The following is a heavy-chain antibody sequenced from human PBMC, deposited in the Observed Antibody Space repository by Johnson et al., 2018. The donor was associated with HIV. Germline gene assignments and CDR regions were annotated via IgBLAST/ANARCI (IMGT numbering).Heavy chain of an antibody. J-gene: IGHJ3*02. CDR3: ARANYYDN. CDR1: GFTFNNYW. D-gene: IGHD3-10*01. V-gene: IGHV3-7*01. CDR2: IKQDGSEK. Sequence: MLFVESGGALVQPGGSLRLSCAASGFTFNNYWMSWVRQAPGKGLAWVANIKQDGSEKYYVDSVKGRFTISRDNAKKSLYLQMNSLRDEDTAVYYCARANYYDNWGQGTMVSVSS.